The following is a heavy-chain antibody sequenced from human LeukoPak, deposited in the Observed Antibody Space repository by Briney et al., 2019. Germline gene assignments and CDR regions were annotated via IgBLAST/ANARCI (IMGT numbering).Heavy chain of an antibody. CDR1: GGSISSYY. CDR2: IYYSGST. V-gene: IGHV4-59*01. Sequence: PSETLSLTCTVSGGSISSYYWSWIRQPPGKGLEWIGYIYYSGSTNYNPSLKSRVTISVDTSKNQFSLKLSSVTAAGMAVYYCARVLGIRYAFDIWGQGTMVTVSS. D-gene: IGHD7-27*01. J-gene: IGHJ3*02. CDR3: ARVLGIRYAFDI.